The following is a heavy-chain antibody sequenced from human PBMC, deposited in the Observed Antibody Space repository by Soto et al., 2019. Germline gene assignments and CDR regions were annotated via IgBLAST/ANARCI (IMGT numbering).Heavy chain of an antibody. D-gene: IGHD3-9*01. Sequence: QLQLQESGPGLVKPSETLSLTCHVSGGSISDSRYYWGWVRQPPGKGLEYIGNVYHTGGTYSHPSLTGRVTMSVDTSKNQFSLNLSSVTVADTAVYYCARHYTTFDWARTVDSWGQGTLVTVSS. V-gene: IGHV4-39*01. J-gene: IGHJ4*02. CDR1: GGSISDSRYY. CDR3: ARHYTTFDWARTVDS. CDR2: VYHTGGT.